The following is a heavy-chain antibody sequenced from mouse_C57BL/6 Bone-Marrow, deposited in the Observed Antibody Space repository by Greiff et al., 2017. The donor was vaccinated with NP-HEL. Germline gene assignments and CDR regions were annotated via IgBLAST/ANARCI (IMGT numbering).Heavy chain of an antibody. CDR3: AREGDYDGEAWFAY. CDR1: GYTFTSYW. CDR2: IDPSDSET. Sequence: QVQLQQPGAELVRPGSSVKLSCKASGYTFTSYWMHWVKQRPIQGLEWIGNIDPSDSETHYNQKFKDKATLTVDKSSSTAYMQLSSLTSEDSAVYYCAREGDYDGEAWFAYWGQGTLVTVSA. J-gene: IGHJ3*01. V-gene: IGHV1-52*01. D-gene: IGHD2-4*01.